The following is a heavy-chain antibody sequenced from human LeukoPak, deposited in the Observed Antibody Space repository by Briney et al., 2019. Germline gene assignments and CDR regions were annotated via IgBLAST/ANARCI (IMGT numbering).Heavy chain of an antibody. CDR1: GFTFSSYS. CDR3: ARDTIGGSYLLDY. Sequence: GGSLRLSCAASGFTFSSYSMNWVRQAPGKGLEWVSSISSSSSYIYYADSVMGRFTISRDNAKNSLYLQMNSLRAEDTAVYYCARDTIGGSYLLDYWGQGTLVTVSS. CDR2: ISSSSSYI. D-gene: IGHD1-26*01. V-gene: IGHV3-21*01. J-gene: IGHJ4*02.